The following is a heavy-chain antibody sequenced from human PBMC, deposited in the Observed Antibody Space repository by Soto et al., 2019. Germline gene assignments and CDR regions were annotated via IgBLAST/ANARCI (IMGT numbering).Heavy chain of an antibody. J-gene: IGHJ5*02. V-gene: IGHV4-59*01. D-gene: IGHD3-9*01. CDR1: GGSISCYY. Sequence: PSETLSLTCTVSGGSISCYYWSWIRQPPGKGLEWIGYIYYSGSTNYNPSLKSRVTISVDTSKNQFSLKLSSVTAADTAVYYCARSYVYYDILTGYYPGGDWFDPWGQGTLVTVSS. CDR2: IYYSGST. CDR3: ARSYVYYDILTGYYPGGDWFDP.